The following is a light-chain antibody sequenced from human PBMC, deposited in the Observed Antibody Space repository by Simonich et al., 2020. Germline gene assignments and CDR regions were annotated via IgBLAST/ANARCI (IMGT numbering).Light chain of an antibody. CDR2: AAS. J-gene: IGKJ5*01. Sequence: DIQMTQSPSSLSASVGDRVTITCRASQSISSYLNWYQQKPGKAPKLLIYAASSLQSGVPSRCSGSGSGTDFTLTISSLQAEDVAVYYCQQYYSTPITFGQGTRLEIK. CDR1: QSISSY. V-gene: IGKV1-39*01. CDR3: QQYYSTPIT.